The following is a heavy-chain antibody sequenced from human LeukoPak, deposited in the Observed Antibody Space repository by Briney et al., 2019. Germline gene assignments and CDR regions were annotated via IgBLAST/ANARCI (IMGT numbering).Heavy chain of an antibody. V-gene: IGHV4-39*07. Sequence: SETLSLTCTVSGDSVSGAGHYWAWIRQPPGKGLEWIGTISYSGNTYCTPSLKSRVTISRDTSKNQFSLKLTSVTAADTAVYYCARDPDYYDSSGYYSQGYFDLWGRGTLVTVSS. CDR1: GDSVSGAGHY. CDR2: ISYSGNT. D-gene: IGHD3-22*01. J-gene: IGHJ2*01. CDR3: ARDPDYYDSSGYYSQGYFDL.